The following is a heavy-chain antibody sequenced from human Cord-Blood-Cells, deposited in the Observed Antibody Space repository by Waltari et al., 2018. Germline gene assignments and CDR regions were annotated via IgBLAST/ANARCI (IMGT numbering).Heavy chain of an antibody. V-gene: IGHV4-34*01. Sequence: QVQLQQWGAGLLKPSETLSLTCAVYGGSFSGYYWSWIRQPTGKGLVWIGEINHSGRTYSNPSLKIRVPISVDTSKTQFSLKLSSVTAADTAVYYCARPYSTSGSGSYYYVDYWGQGTLVTVSA. D-gene: IGHD3-10*01. CDR2: INHSGRT. CDR3: ARPYSTSGSGSYYYVDY. CDR1: GGSFSGYY. J-gene: IGHJ4*02.